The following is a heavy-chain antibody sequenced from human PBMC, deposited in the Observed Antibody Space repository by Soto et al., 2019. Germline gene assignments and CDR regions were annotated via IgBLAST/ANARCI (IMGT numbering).Heavy chain of an antibody. D-gene: IGHD3-22*01. CDR1: GGSFSGYY. J-gene: IGHJ4*02. CDR3: ASLYYYDSSGYY. Sequence: PSETLSLTCAVYGGSFSGYYWSWIRQPPGKGLEWIGEINHSGSTNYNPSLKSRVTISVDTSKNQFSLKLSSVTAADTAVYYCASLYYYDSSGYYWGQGTLVTVSS. V-gene: IGHV4-34*01. CDR2: INHSGST.